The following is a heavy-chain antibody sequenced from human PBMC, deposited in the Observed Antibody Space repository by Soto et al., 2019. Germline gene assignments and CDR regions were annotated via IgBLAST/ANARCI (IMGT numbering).Heavy chain of an antibody. CDR2: ISGSGGST. V-gene: IGHV3-23*01. CDR1: GFTFSSYA. D-gene: IGHD2-15*01. Sequence: EVQLLESGGGLVQPGGSLRLSCAASGFTFSSYAMSWVRQAPGKGLEWVSAISGSGGSTYYADSVKGRFTISRDNSKNTLYLQMNSLRAEDTAVYYCAKDRIVVVVAATAFDYWGQGTLVTVSS. CDR3: AKDRIVVVVAATAFDY. J-gene: IGHJ4*02.